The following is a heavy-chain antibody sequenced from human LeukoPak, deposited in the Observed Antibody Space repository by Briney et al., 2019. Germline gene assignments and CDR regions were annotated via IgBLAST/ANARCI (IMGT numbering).Heavy chain of an antibody. CDR2: IYGDGTI. CDR3: TRDSGTTGEVKFDP. CDR1: GGSISKQY. Sequence: SETLSLTCTVSGGSISKQYWTWVRQSAGEGLEWIGRIYGDGTITYNPSLRSRVTMSLDTSKNQSSLRLTSVTAADTAMYYCTRDSGTTGEVKFDPWGQGTLVTVSS. D-gene: IGHD3-10*01. J-gene: IGHJ5*02. V-gene: IGHV4-4*07.